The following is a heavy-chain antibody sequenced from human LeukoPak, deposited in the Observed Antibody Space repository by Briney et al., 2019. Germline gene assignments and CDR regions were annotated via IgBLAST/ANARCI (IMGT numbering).Heavy chain of an antibody. CDR2: IKQDGSEK. D-gene: IGHD3-10*01. J-gene: IGHJ6*04. CDR3: ARVSYYPYYYYYYGMDV. V-gene: IGHV3-7*03. CDR1: GFTFSSYW. Sequence: GGSLRLSCAASGFTFSSYWMSWDRQAPGKGLEWVANIKQDGSEKYYVDSVKGRFTISRDNAKNSLYLQMNSLRAEDTAVYYCARVSYYPYYYYYYGMDVWGKGTTVTVSS.